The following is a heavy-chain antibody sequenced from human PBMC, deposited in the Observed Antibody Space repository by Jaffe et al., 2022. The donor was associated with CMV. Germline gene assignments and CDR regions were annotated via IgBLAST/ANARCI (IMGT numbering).Heavy chain of an antibody. Sequence: QVQLVESGGGVVQAGRSLRLSCAASGFVFSSYGMDWVRQAPGKGLEWVAVIWYDGNKEYYADSVKGRFTISRDNSRNTLYLQMDDLTAEDTAVYYCARDRAPAAPYYLDFSGQGTLVTVSS. D-gene: IGHD6-25*01. CDR1: GFVFSSYG. CDR3: ARDRAPAAPYYLDF. J-gene: IGHJ4*02. V-gene: IGHV3-33*01. CDR2: IWYDGNKE.